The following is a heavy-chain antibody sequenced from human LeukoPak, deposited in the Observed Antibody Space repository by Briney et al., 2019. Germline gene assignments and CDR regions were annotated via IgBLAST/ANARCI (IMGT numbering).Heavy chain of an antibody. CDR3: ARVIEWGEYCSGGSCPPSTAFDI. D-gene: IGHD2-15*01. J-gene: IGHJ3*02. V-gene: IGHV3-23*01. Sequence: GGSLRLSCAASGFTFSSYAMSWVRQAPGKGLEWVSGISGSGDNTYYADSVKGRFTISRDNAKNSLYLQMNSLRAEDTAVYYCARVIEWGEYCSGGSCPPSTAFDIWGQGTMVTVSS. CDR1: GFTFSSYA. CDR2: ISGSGDNT.